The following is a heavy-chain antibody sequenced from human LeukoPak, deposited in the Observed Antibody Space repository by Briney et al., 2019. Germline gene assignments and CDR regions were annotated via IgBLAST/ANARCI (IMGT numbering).Heavy chain of an antibody. D-gene: IGHD1-26*01. J-gene: IGHJ3*01. CDR2: IYPGDSDS. V-gene: IGHV5-51*01. CDR3: GMSGDRVPLQDDVFDV. Sequence: GESLKISCKGSGYSFISYWIGWVRQMPGKGLEWMGVIYPGDSDSRYSPSFQGQVTISADKSISTAYLQWSSLQASDTATYYCGMSGDRVPLQDDVFDVWGQGTMVTVST. CDR1: GYSFISYW.